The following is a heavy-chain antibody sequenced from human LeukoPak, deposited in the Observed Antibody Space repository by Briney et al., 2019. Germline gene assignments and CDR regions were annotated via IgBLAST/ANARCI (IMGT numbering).Heavy chain of an antibody. Sequence: PPETLSLTCAVYGGSFSGYYWSWIRQPPGKGLEWIGEINHSGSTNYNPSLKSRVTISVDTSKNQFSLKLSSVTAADTAVYYCARHLNSAYYYGSGSYYIYWFDPWGQGTLVTVSS. CDR3: ARHLNSAYYYGSGSYYIYWFDP. CDR1: GGSFSGYY. D-gene: IGHD3-10*01. J-gene: IGHJ5*02. CDR2: INHSGST. V-gene: IGHV4-34*01.